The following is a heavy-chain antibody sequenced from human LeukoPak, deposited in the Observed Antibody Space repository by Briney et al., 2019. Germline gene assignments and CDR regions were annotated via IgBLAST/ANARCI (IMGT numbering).Heavy chain of an antibody. Sequence: PGGSLRLSCAASGFTFSSYGMHWVRQAPGKGLEWVAFIRYDGINKYYADSVKGRFTISRDNSKNTLYLQMNSLRAEDTAVYYCAKGPSRYCSSTSCSIGEPVFDYWGQGTLVTVSS. CDR1: GFTFSSYG. D-gene: IGHD2-2*01. J-gene: IGHJ4*02. CDR3: AKGPSRYCSSTSCSIGEPVFDY. CDR2: IRYDGINK. V-gene: IGHV3-30*02.